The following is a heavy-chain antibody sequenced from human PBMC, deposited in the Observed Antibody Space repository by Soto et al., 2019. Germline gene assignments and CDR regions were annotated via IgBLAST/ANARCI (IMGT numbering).Heavy chain of an antibody. CDR1: GFTFSNYW. CDR2: IKQDGSEK. D-gene: IGHD1-26*01. J-gene: IGHJ6*02. CDR3: ARDDSGRYYFSEYYGMDV. V-gene: IGHV3-7*03. Sequence: EVQLVESGGGLVQPGGSLRLSCAASGFTFSNYWMSWVRQAPGKGLEWVANIKQDGSEKYYVDSVKGRFTISRDNAKNSLYLQMNSLRAEDTAVYYCARDDSGRYYFSEYYGMDVWGQVTTVTVSS.